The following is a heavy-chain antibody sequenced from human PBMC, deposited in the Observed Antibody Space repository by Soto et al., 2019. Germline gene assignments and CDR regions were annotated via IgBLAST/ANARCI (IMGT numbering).Heavy chain of an antibody. CDR1: GGSFSGYY. Sequence: SETLSLTCAVYGGSFSGYYWSWIRQPPGKGLEWIGEINHSGSTNYNPSLKSRVTISVDTSKNQFSLKLSSVTAADTAVYYCSSRYSGYDFYYWGQRTLVTVSS. J-gene: IGHJ4*02. V-gene: IGHV4-34*01. CDR2: INHSGST. CDR3: SSRYSGYDFYY. D-gene: IGHD5-12*01.